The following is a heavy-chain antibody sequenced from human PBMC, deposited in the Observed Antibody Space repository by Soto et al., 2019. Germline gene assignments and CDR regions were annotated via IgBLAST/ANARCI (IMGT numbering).Heavy chain of an antibody. V-gene: IGHV5-10-1*01. Sequence: RSGGRVSISCWSWEHQITGKGLEWMGRIDPSDSYTNYSPSFQGHVTISADKSISTAYLQWSSLKASDTAMYYCARQGGYYYGSGHHAYNSVMAVWGHRTTVLGSS. D-gene: IGHD3-10*01. J-gene: IGHJ6*02. CDR2: IDPSDSYT. CDR1: GGRVSISC. CDR3: ARQGGYYYGSGHHAYNSVMAV.